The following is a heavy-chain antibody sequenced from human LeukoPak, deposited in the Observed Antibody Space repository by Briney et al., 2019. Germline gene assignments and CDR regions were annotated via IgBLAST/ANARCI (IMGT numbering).Heavy chain of an antibody. D-gene: IGHD1-1*01. Sequence: GRSLRLSCAASGFTFSSYAMHWVRQAPGKGLEWVAVISYDGSNKYYADSVKVRFTISRDNSKNTLYLQMNSLRAEDTAVYYCARDEANSDGPYGMDVWGQGTTVTVSS. CDR3: ARDEANSDGPYGMDV. J-gene: IGHJ6*02. V-gene: IGHV3-30-3*01. CDR1: GFTFSSYA. CDR2: ISYDGSNK.